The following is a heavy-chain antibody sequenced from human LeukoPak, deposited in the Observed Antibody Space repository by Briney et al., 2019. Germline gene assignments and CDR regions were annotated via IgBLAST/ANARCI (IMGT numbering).Heavy chain of an antibody. CDR1: GGSISSGDYY. V-gene: IGHV4-30-4*01. D-gene: IGHD2-15*01. J-gene: IGHJ4*02. Sequence: PSQTLSLTCTVSGGSISSGDYYWSWIRQPPGKGLEWIGYIYYSGSTYYNPSLKSRVTTSVDTSKNQFSLKLSSVTAADTAVYYCARVPVDCSGGSCYGFDYWGQGTLVTVSS. CDR2: IYYSGST. CDR3: ARVPVDCSGGSCYGFDY.